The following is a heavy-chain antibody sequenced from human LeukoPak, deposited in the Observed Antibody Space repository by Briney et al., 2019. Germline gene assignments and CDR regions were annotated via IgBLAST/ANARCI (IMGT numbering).Heavy chain of an antibody. CDR2: IYPGDSDT. J-gene: IGHJ6*02. V-gene: IGHV5-51*01. CDR1: GYSFTSYW. Sequence: GESLKISCKGSGYSFTSYWIGWVRQMPGKGLEWMGIIYPGDSDTRYSPSFQGQVTISADKSISTAYLQWSSLKASDTAMDYCARLGEGGWYRSYSYYGMDVWGQGTTVTVSS. CDR3: ARLGEGGWYRSYSYYGMDV. D-gene: IGHD6-19*01.